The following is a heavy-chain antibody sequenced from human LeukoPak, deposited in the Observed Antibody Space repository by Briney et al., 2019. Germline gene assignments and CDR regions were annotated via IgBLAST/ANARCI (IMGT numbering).Heavy chain of an antibody. D-gene: IGHD2-15*01. CDR3: ARAANRYCSGGSCYGY. Sequence: PGGSLRLSCAASGFTFSSYSMNWVRQALGKGLEWVSSISSSSSYIYYADSVKGRFTISRDNAKNSLYLQMNSLRAEDTAVYYCARAANRYCSGGSCYGYWGQGTLVTVSS. V-gene: IGHV3-21*01. CDR2: ISSSSSYI. J-gene: IGHJ4*02. CDR1: GFTFSSYS.